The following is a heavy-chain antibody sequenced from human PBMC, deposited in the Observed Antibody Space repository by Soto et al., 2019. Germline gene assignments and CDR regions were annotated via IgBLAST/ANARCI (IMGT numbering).Heavy chain of an antibody. CDR2: IYYSGST. J-gene: IGHJ4*02. CDR3: ARHSPDIVVVVSGYFDY. Sequence: QLQLQESGPGLVKPSETLSLTCTVPGGSISSSSYYWGWIRQPPGKGLEWIGSIYYSGSTYYNPSLKSRVTISVDTSKNQFSLKLSSVTAADTAVYYCARHSPDIVVVVSGYFDYWGQGTLVTVSS. CDR1: GGSISSSSYY. V-gene: IGHV4-39*01. D-gene: IGHD2-15*01.